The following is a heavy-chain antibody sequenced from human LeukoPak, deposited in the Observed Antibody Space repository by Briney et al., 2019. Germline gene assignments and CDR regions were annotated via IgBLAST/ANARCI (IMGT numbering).Heavy chain of an antibody. Sequence: PGGSLRLSCAASGFTFSSYEMNWLRQAPGKGLEWVSYISSSGSTIYYADSVKGRFTISSDNAKNSLYLQMNSLRAEDTAVYYCARDHYGYCSSTSCYTKSYGMDVWGQGTTVTVSS. J-gene: IGHJ6*02. CDR2: ISSSGSTI. D-gene: IGHD2-2*02. CDR1: GFTFSSYE. V-gene: IGHV3-48*03. CDR3: ARDHYGYCSSTSCYTKSYGMDV.